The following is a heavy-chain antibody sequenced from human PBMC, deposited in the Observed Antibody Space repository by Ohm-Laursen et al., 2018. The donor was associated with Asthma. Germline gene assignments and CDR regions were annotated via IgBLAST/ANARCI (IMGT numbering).Heavy chain of an antibody. CDR3: ARDQGDIVVVPAANDYYYYYGMDV. J-gene: IGHJ6*02. CDR2: ISSSSSTI. V-gene: IGHV3-48*01. D-gene: IGHD2-2*01. CDR1: GFTFSSYS. Sequence: GSLRLSCAASGFTFSSYSMNWVRQAPGKGLEWVSYISSSSSTIYYADSVKGRFTISRDNAKNSLYLQMNSLRAEDTAVYYCARDQGDIVVVPAANDYYYYYGMDVWGQGTTVTVSS.